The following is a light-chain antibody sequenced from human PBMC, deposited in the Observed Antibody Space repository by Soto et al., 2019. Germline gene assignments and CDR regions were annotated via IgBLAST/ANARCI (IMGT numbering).Light chain of an antibody. J-gene: IGLJ1*01. V-gene: IGLV2-8*01. CDR1: SSDVGAYNY. Sequence: QSVLTRPPSASGSPGQSVTISCTGTSSDVGAYNYRSWYQQHPGKAPKLMIYEVSKRPSGVPDRFSGSKSGNTASLTVSGLQAEDEADYYCSSYAGSNNYVFGTGTTLTVL. CDR2: EVS. CDR3: SSYAGSNNYV.